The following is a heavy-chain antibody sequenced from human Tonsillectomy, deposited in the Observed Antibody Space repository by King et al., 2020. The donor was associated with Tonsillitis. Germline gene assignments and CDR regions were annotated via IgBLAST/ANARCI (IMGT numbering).Heavy chain of an antibody. Sequence: QLVQSGAEVKKPGASVKVSCKASGYTFTSYDINWVRQATGQGLEWMGWMNPNSGNTGYAQKFQGRVTMTRNTSIRTAYMELSSLRSDDTAVYYCAREGKLWPWGYYYGMDVWGQGTTVTVSS. J-gene: IGHJ6*02. D-gene: IGHD6-19*01. CDR1: GYTFTSYD. V-gene: IGHV1-8*01. CDR3: AREGKLWPWGYYYGMDV. CDR2: MNPNSGNT.